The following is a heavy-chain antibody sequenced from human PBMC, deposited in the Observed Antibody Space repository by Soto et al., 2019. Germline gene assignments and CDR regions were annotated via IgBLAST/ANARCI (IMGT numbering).Heavy chain of an antibody. J-gene: IGHJ5*02. V-gene: IGHV4-30-4*01. CDR3: ARDPLSNWNDASWFDP. CDR1: GGSVSSGDYY. CDR2: IYYSGST. D-gene: IGHD1-1*01. Sequence: PSETLSLTCTVSGGSVSSGDYYWSWIREPPGKGLEWIGYIYYSGSTYYNPSLKSRVTISVDTSKNQFSLKLSSVTAADTAVYYCARDPLSNWNDASWFDPWGQGTLVTVSS.